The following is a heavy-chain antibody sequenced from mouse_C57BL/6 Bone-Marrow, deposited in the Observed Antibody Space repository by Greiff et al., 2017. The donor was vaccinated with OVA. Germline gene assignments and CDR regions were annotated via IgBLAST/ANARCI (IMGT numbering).Heavy chain of an antibody. Sequence: VQLQQPGPELVKPGASVKVSCKASGYTFTNYRMHWVKQSHGKGLEWIGDINPNNGGTIYNQKFKGKATLTVDKSSSTAYIQLRSLTSEDTAVYYCGGRDSSGYGAMDYWGQGTSVTVSS. D-gene: IGHD3-2*02. V-gene: IGHV1-18*01. CDR2: INPNNGGT. J-gene: IGHJ4*01. CDR3: GGRDSSGYGAMDY. CDR1: GYTFTNYR.